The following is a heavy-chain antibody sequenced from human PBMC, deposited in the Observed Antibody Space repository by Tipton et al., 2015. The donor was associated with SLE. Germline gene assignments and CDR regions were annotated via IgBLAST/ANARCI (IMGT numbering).Heavy chain of an antibody. CDR2: ISDSGGST. Sequence: SLRLSCAASGFTFSSYGMHWVRQAPGKGLEWVSGISDSGGSTYYADSVKGRFTISRDNSKNTLYLQMNSLRAEDTAVYYCAKDFLIAAPDYWGQGTLVTVSS. V-gene: IGHV3-23*01. D-gene: IGHD6-13*01. CDR1: GFTFSSYG. J-gene: IGHJ4*02. CDR3: AKDFLIAAPDY.